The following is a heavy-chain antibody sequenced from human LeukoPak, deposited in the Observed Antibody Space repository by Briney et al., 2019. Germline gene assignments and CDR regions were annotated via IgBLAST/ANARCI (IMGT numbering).Heavy chain of an antibody. V-gene: IGHV3-11*01. CDR3: ARPSSRDAFDI. J-gene: IGHJ3*02. CDR2: ISSSGSTI. CDR1: GFTFSDYY. Sequence: GGSLRLSCAASGFTFSDYYMSWIRQAPGKGLEGVSYISSSGSTIYYADSVKGGFTISRENDKNSLYLQMNSLRAEDTAVYYCARPSSRDAFDIWGQGTMVTVSS.